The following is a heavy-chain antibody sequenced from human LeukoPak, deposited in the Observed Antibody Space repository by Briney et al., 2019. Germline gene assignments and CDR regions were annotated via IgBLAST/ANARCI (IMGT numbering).Heavy chain of an antibody. D-gene: IGHD3-10*01. Sequence: ASVKVSCKASGYTFTSYDINWVRQATRQGLEWMGWMNPNSGNTGYAQKFQGRVTITRNTSISTAYMELSSLRSEDTAVYYCARGDAYYGSGSYYNAVDYWGQGTLVTVSS. V-gene: IGHV1-8*03. CDR2: MNPNSGNT. CDR1: GYTFTSYD. CDR3: ARGDAYYGSGSYYNAVDY. J-gene: IGHJ4*02.